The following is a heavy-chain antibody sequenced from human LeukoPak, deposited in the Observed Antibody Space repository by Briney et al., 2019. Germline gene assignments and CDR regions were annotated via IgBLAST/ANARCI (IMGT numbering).Heavy chain of an antibody. CDR2: ISSTSTYT. CDR1: GFPFTSGFTFSDYY. D-gene: IGHD2-8*02. Sequence: GGSLRLSCAASGFPFTSGFTFSDYYMSWIRQAPGKGLEWVSYISSTSTYTNYADSVKGRFTITRDNANNSVYLQMNSLRADDTAIYYCARGGTGAFDYWGQGTLVTVSS. V-gene: IGHV3-11*06. J-gene: IGHJ4*02. CDR3: ARGGTGAFDY.